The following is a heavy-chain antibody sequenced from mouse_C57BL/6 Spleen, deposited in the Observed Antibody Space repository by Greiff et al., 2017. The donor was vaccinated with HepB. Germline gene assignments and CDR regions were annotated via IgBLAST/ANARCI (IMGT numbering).Heavy chain of an antibody. D-gene: IGHD1-1*01. Sequence: QVQLQQPGAELVMPGASVKLSCKASGYTFTSYWMHWVKQRPGQGLEWIGEIDPSDSYTNYNQKFKGKSTLTVDKSPSTAYMQLSSLTSEDSAVYYCARVGVLLRSFDYWGQGTTLTVSS. CDR2: IDPSDSYT. J-gene: IGHJ2*01. CDR1: GYTFTSYW. V-gene: IGHV1-69*01. CDR3: ARVGVLLRSFDY.